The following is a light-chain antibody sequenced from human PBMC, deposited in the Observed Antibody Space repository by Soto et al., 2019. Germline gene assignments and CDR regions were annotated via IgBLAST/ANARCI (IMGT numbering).Light chain of an antibody. Sequence: DIPMTQSPSTLSASVGDRVTITCRASQSIGSWLAWYQQKPGKAPKVLIYKASNLESGVPSRFSGSGSGTEFTLTISSLQSDDFATYYCQQYSSFSWTFGQGTKVEI. CDR3: QQYSSFSWT. CDR1: QSIGSW. J-gene: IGKJ1*01. CDR2: KAS. V-gene: IGKV1-5*03.